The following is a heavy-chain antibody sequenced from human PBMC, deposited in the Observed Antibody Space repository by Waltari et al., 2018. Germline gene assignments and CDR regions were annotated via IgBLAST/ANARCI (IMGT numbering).Heavy chain of an antibody. CDR2: INHSVST. D-gene: IGHD6-13*01. CDR1: GGSFSGYY. Sequence: QVQLQQWGAGLLKPSETLSLTCAVYGGSFSGYYWIWIRQPPGKGLEWIGEINHSVSTNYNPSLKSRVTISVDTSKNQFSLKLSSVTAADTAVYYCARGGIWRPGIAAAWGQGTLVTVSS. J-gene: IGHJ4*02. V-gene: IGHV4-34*01. CDR3: ARGGIWRPGIAAA.